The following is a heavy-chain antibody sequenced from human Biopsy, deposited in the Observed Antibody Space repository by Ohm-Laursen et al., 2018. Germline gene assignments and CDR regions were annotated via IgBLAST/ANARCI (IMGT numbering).Heavy chain of an antibody. CDR1: GYTFAGYY. CDR2: INPNRGNA. CDR3: ARVPAYPSIDGYYGLDL. Sequence: GASVKVSCKASGYTFAGYYLHWVRQAPGHGLVWMGWINPNRGNANYAQSFQGRLTVTRDTSISTAYMELTSLTFDDTAIYYCARVPAYPSIDGYYGLDLWGQGTTVIVSS. J-gene: IGHJ6*02. D-gene: IGHD3-9*01. V-gene: IGHV1-2*02.